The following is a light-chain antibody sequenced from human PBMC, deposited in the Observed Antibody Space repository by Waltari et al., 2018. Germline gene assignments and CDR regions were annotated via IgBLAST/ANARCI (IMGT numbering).Light chain of an antibody. CDR2: DVI. Sequence: QPALTQPASVSGSPGPSITIPCTGTGRDVADYHYLSWYQQHPGKAPKLMIYDVINRPSGVSDRFSGSKSGSTASLTISGLQAEDEADYYCSSYAGRSTKIFGGGTKLTVL. CDR1: GRDVADYHY. J-gene: IGLJ2*01. V-gene: IGLV2-14*03. CDR3: SSYAGRSTKI.